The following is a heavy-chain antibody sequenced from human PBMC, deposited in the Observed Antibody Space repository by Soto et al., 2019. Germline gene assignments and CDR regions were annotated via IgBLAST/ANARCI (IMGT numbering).Heavy chain of an antibody. J-gene: IGHJ6*02. V-gene: IGHV1-18*01. CDR2: ISAYNGNT. Sequence: GASVKVSCKASGYTFTSYGISWVRQAPGQGLEWMGWISAYNGNTNYAQKLQGRVTMTTDTSTSTAYMELRSLRSDDTAVYYCARMFGVVHTFYYYYGMDVWGQGTTVTVSS. D-gene: IGHD3-3*01. CDR1: GYTFTSYG. CDR3: ARMFGVVHTFYYYYGMDV.